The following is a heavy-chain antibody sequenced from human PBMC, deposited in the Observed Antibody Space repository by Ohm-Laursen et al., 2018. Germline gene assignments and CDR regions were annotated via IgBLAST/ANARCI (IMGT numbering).Heavy chain of an antibody. CDR1: GFTFTNNR. Sequence: GSLRLSCTASGFTFTNNRMNWVRQAPGKGLEWVSIIYSGGTTFNADTVKGRFTISRDTSKNMLFLQMKSLRAEDTAIYYCARDLRDSVNPIHYYYGMDVWGQGTTVTVSS. J-gene: IGHJ6*02. V-gene: IGHV3-66*01. CDR3: ARDLRDSVNPIHYYYGMDV. CDR2: IYSGGTT. D-gene: IGHD5-12*01.